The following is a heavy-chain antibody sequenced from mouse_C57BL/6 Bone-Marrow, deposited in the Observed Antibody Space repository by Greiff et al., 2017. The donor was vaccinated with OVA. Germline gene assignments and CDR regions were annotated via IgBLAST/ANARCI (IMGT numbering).Heavy chain of an antibody. J-gene: IGHJ3*01. Sequence: QVQLQQPGTELVKPGASVKLSCKASGYTFTSYWMHWVKQRPGQGLEWIGNINPSNGGPNYNEKFKSKATLTVDKSSSTAFMLLSSLTSEDSAVYSYERKAYDSKYGYFAYGGQGTLVTVSA. CDR3: ERKAYDSKYGYFAY. CDR1: GYTFTSYW. CDR2: INPSNGGP. V-gene: IGHV1-53*01. D-gene: IGHD1-2*01.